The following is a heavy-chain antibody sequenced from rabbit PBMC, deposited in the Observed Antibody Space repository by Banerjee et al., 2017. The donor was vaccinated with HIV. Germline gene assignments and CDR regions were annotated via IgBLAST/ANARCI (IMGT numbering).Heavy chain of an antibody. V-gene: IGHV1S45*01. D-gene: IGHD6-1*01. CDR1: GFSFSSSYY. Sequence: QEQLEESGGDLVKPGASLTLTCTASGFSFSSSYYMCWVRQAPGKGLEWIACIYAGSSGSTYYATWAKGRFTISKTSSTTVTLQMTSLTVADTATYFCARGYTGYAYAYYFNLWGQGTLVTVS. CDR2: IYAGSSGST. J-gene: IGHJ4*01. CDR3: ARGYTGYAYAYYFNL.